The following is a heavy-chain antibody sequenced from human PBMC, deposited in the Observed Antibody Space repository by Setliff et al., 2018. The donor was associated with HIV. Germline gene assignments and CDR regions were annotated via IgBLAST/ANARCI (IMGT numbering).Heavy chain of an antibody. J-gene: IGHJ4*02. D-gene: IGHD3-22*01. CDR3: ALLEVPLIEGISPAL. Sequence: PSETLSLTCTVSGGSISSYYWSWIRQPPGKGLEWIGYIYTTGITNYIPSLKSRVAISVDTSKNQFSLKLNTVTAADTALYFCALLEVPLIEGISPALWGQGTLVTVSS. CDR2: IYTTGIT. V-gene: IGHV4-4*09. CDR1: GGSISSYY.